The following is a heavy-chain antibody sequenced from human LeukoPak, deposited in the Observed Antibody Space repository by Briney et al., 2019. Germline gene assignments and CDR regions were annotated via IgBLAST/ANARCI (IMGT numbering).Heavy chain of an antibody. CDR2: IYYSGST. Sequence: SETLSLTCTVSGSSISSYYWSWIRQPPGKGLEWIGYIYYSGSTNYNPSLKSRVTISVDTSKNQLSLKLSSVTAVDTAVYYCARNTPGYCSSTSCYGTIDYWGQATLVTVSS. V-gene: IGHV4-59*08. D-gene: IGHD2-2*01. CDR3: ARNTPGYCSSTSCYGTIDY. J-gene: IGHJ4*02. CDR1: GSSISSYY.